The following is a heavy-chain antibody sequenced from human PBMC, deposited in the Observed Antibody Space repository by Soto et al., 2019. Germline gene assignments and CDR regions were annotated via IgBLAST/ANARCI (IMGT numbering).Heavy chain of an antibody. CDR1: GFSVSSNY. CDR2: IYSGGNT. CDR3: AGSTNWSLYYLDY. Sequence: EVQLVESGGGLIQPGGSLRLSCAASGFSVSSNYMSWVRQAPGKGLEWVSVIYSGGNTYYADSVKGRFTISRDNSKNTLFLQVNYLTAGDAAVYYCAGSTNWSLYYLDYWGQGTLVAVSS. V-gene: IGHV3-53*01. J-gene: IGHJ4*02. D-gene: IGHD6-13*01.